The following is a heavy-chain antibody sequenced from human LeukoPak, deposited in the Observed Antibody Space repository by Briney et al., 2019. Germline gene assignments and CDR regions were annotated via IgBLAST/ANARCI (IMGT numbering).Heavy chain of an antibody. J-gene: IGHJ4*03. D-gene: IGHD3-16*02. CDR2: IYYSGST. Sequence: SETLSLTCTVSGGSISSSSYYWGWIRQPPGKGLEWIGSIYYSGSTYYNPSLKSRVTISVDTSKNQFSLKLSSVTAADTAVYYCASNQGALSPTLYYFDYWGQGTMVTVSS. V-gene: IGHV4-39*07. CDR1: GGSISSSSYY. CDR3: ASNQGALSPTLYYFDY.